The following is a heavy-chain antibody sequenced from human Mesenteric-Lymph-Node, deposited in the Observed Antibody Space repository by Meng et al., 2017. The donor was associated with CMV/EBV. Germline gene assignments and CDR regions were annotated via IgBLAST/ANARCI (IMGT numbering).Heavy chain of an antibody. V-gene: IGHV3-23*01. CDR1: GFTFGSYA. Sequence: SCAASGFTFGSYAMNWVRQAPGKGLELVSSISGSGGSTYYGDSVKGRFTISRDDSKNMAYLQMNSLKTEDTAVYYCVRDGYNWDWFDPWGQGTLVTVSS. J-gene: IGHJ5*02. CDR2: ISGSGGST. D-gene: IGHD5-24*01. CDR3: VRDGYNWDWFDP.